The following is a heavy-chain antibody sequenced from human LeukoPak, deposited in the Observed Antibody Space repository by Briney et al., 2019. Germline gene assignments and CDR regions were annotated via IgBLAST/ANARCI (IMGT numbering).Heavy chain of an antibody. J-gene: IGHJ4*02. CDR2: IKQDGSEK. Sequence: GGSLRLSCATSGFTFSNYWMSWVRQAPGQGQEWVANIKQDGSEKYYVDSVKGRFTISRDNAKNSLYLQMNSLRAEDTAVYYCARGSGYDLFYWGQGTLVTVSS. V-gene: IGHV3-7*01. CDR3: ARGSGYDLFY. D-gene: IGHD5-12*01. CDR1: GFTFSNYW.